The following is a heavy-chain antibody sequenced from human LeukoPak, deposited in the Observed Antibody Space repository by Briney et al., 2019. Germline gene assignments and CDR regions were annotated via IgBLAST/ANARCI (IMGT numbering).Heavy chain of an antibody. D-gene: IGHD6-19*01. CDR1: GFTFSSYA. Sequence: GGSLRLSCAASGFTFSSYAMSWVRQAPGKGLEWVSAISGSGGSTYYADSVKGRFTISRDNSKNTLYLQMNSLRAEDTAVYYCAGGRYSSGWYGPLGAFDIWGQGTMVTVSS. V-gene: IGHV3-23*01. J-gene: IGHJ3*02. CDR2: ISGSGGST. CDR3: AGGRYSSGWYGPLGAFDI.